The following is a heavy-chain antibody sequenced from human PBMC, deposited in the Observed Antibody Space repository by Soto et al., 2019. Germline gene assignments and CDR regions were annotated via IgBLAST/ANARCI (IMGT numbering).Heavy chain of an antibody. CDR2: IVPLPGTT. CDR1: GGTFTKYA. J-gene: IGHJ3*01. V-gene: IGHV1-69*01. CDR3: ASGVGGLGGSSGWPDYAFDV. Sequence: QVQLVQSGAAVRKPGSSGKVSCKASGGTFTKYAITWVRQAPRQGLEWMGGIVPLPGTTNYAQKFRGRVTISADESTSTADLELSSLRSEDTAVYYCASGVGGLGGSSGWPDYAFDVWGQGTMVIVSS. D-gene: IGHD6-19*01.